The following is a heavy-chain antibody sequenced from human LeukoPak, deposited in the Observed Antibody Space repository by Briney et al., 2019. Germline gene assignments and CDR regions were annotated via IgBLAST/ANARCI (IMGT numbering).Heavy chain of an antibody. CDR1: GFTFSSYW. CDR2: IHSDGSST. CDR3: ARSGWPYYFDY. V-gene: IGHV3-74*01. J-gene: IGHJ4*02. D-gene: IGHD3-22*01. Sequence: GGSLRLSCAASGFTFSSYWMHWVRRAPGKGLVWVSRIHSDGSSTSYADSVRGRFTISRDDAKSTLYLQMNSLRAEDTAVYYCARSGWPYYFDYWGQGTLVTVSS.